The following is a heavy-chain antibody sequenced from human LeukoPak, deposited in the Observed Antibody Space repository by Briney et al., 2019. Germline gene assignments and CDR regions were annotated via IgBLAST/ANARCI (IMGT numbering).Heavy chain of an antibody. J-gene: IGHJ4*02. CDR2: INHSGST. CDR1: GGSFSGYY. CDR3: ARVFFGEGGRYYYGSSGYYYNPLYYFDY. V-gene: IGHV4-34*01. D-gene: IGHD3-22*01. Sequence: SETLSLTCAVYGGSFSGYYWSWIRQPPGKGLEWIGEINHSGSTNYNPSLKSRITISVDTSKNQFSLKLSSVTAADTAVYYCARVFFGEGGRYYYGSSGYYYNPLYYFDYWGQGTLVTVSS.